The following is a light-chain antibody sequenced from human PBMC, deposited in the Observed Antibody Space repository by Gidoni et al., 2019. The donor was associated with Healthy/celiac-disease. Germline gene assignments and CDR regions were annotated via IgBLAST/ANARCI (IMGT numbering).Light chain of an antibody. CDR1: QSISSW. V-gene: IGKV1-5*03. Sequence: IHITQSPSTLSASVGDRVTITCRASQSISSWFAWYQQKPRKAPKLLIYKASSLESGVPSRFSGSGSGTEFTLTISSLQPDDFATYYCQQYNSYPWTFGQGTKLEIK. J-gene: IGKJ2*01. CDR3: QQYNSYPWT. CDR2: KAS.